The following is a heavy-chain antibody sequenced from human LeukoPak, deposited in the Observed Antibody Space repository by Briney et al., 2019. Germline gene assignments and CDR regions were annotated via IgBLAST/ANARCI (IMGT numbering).Heavy chain of an antibody. V-gene: IGHV3-48*04. CDR1: GFTFSSYA. J-gene: IGHJ4*02. Sequence: GGSLRLSCAASGFTFSSYAMSWVRQAPGKGLEWVSYISSSGSTIYYADSVKGRFTISRDNAKNSLYLQMNSLRAEDTAVYYCARGTRARRPTVTTCFDYWGQGTLVTVSS. D-gene: IGHD4-17*01. CDR2: ISSSGSTI. CDR3: ARGTRARRPTVTTCFDY.